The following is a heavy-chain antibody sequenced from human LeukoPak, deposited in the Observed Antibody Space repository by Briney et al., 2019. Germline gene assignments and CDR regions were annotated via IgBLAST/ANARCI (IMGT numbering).Heavy chain of an antibody. CDR3: ARGWTAPPDY. D-gene: IGHD3/OR15-3a*01. CDR2: INSDGSST. J-gene: IGHJ4*02. V-gene: IGHV3-74*01. Sequence: GGSLRLSCAASGFTFTEYGMHWVRQPPGKGLVWVSRINSDGSSTNCADSVKGRFTVSRDNAKNTLYLQMHSLRAEDTAVYYCARGWTAPPDYWGQGTLVIVSS. CDR1: GFTFTEYG.